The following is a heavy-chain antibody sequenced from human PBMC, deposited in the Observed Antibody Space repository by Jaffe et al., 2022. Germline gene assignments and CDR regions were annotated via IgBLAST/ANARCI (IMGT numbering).Heavy chain of an antibody. Sequence: EVQLVESGGGLVQPGGSLKLSCAASGFTFSGSAMHWVRQASGKGLEWVGRIRSKANSYATAYAASVKGRFTISRDDSKNTAYLQMNSLKTEDTAVYYCTRLYYYGSGRLLPSEPGGDYWGQGTLVTVSS. CDR2: IRSKANSYAT. D-gene: IGHD3-10*01. V-gene: IGHV3-73*02. CDR3: TRLYYYGSGRLLPSEPGGDY. CDR1: GFTFSGSA. J-gene: IGHJ4*02.